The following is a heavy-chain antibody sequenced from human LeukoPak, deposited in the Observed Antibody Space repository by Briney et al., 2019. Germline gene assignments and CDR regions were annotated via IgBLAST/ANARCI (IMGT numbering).Heavy chain of an antibody. CDR3: AKKWELLGYFDY. CDR2: ISGSGGST. D-gene: IGHD1-26*01. V-gene: IGHV3-23*01. J-gene: IGHJ4*02. Sequence: PGGSLRLSCAASGFTFSSYAMSWVRQAPGKGLEWVSAISGSGGSTYYADSVKGRFTISRDNSKNTLYLQMDSLRAEDTAVYYCAKKWELLGYFDYWGQGTLVTVSS. CDR1: GFTFSSYA.